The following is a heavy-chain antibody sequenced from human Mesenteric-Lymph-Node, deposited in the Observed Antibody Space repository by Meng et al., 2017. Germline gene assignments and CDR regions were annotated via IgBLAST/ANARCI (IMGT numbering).Heavy chain of an antibody. CDR3: AREAHLAGFPF. CDR1: GSSVSNNSAT. Sequence: QLHPSQSRPVGVKPSQPLSLTCSISGSSVSNNSATWNWIRQSPSRGLEWMGRTYYRSEWLNDYALSLRGRITVNPDTSKNQISLHLNSVTPEDTAVYYCAREAHLAGFPFWGQGTLVTVSS. J-gene: IGHJ4*02. V-gene: IGHV6-1*01. CDR2: TYYRSEWLN.